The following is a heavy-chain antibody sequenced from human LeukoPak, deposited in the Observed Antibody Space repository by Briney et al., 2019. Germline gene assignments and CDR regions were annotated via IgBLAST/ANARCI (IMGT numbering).Heavy chain of an antibody. V-gene: IGHV3-66*01. Sequence: GGSLRLSCAASGFTVRSNYMSWVRQAPGKGLEWVSVIYSGGSTNYADSVKGRFTISRDNSKNTLYLQMNSLRVEDTAVYYCARGGGAEAFDIWGQGTMVTVSS. D-gene: IGHD2-21*01. CDR3: ARGGGAEAFDI. CDR2: IYSGGST. CDR1: GFTVRSNY. J-gene: IGHJ3*02.